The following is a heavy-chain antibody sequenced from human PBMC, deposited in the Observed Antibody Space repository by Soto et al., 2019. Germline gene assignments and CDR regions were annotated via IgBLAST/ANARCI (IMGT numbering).Heavy chain of an antibody. Sequence: PGESLKISCKGSGFSFTNYRIGWVRQMPGKGLEWMGIIYPGDSDTRYSPSFQGKVTISADKSITTAYLQWSSLKASDTAMYYCARQAITAMAPSANGMDVWGQGTTVTVSS. J-gene: IGHJ6*02. CDR3: ARQAITAMAPSANGMDV. CDR2: IYPGDSDT. V-gene: IGHV5-51*01. D-gene: IGHD5-18*01. CDR1: GFSFTNYR.